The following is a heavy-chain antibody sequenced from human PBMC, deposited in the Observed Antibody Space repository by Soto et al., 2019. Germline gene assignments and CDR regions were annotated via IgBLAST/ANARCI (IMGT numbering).Heavy chain of an antibody. V-gene: IGHV4-34*01. CDR3: ARAKITGLFDY. Sequence: QVQLQQWGAGLLKPSETLSLTCAVYGGSFSGYYWTWIRQPPGTGLEWIGEINHSGSTNYNPSLKXXVTISVDTSKNQFSLKLTSVTAADTAVYYGARAKITGLFDYWGQGTLVTVSS. J-gene: IGHJ4*02. CDR1: GGSFSGYY. D-gene: IGHD2-8*02. CDR2: INHSGST.